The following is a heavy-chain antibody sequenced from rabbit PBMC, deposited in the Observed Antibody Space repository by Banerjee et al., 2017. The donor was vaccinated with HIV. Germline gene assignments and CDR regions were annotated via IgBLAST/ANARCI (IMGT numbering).Heavy chain of an antibody. D-gene: IGHD4-1*01. CDR2: ITYGGSA. Sequence: EQLKESGGGLVQPGGSLKLSCKASGIDFSLYYMSWVRQAPGKGLEWIGYITYGGSALYASWAKGRFTISRTSTTVDLKMTSLTAADTATYFCVRHNSGLTLWGQGTLVTVS. V-gene: IGHV1S21*01. CDR3: VRHNSGLTL. J-gene: IGHJ4*01. CDR1: GIDFSLYY.